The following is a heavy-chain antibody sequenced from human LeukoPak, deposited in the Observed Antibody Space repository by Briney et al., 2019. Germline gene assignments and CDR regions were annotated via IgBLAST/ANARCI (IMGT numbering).Heavy chain of an antibody. CDR1: GYTFTGYY. CDR3: ARDRVVVPAAFDY. V-gene: IGHV1-2*02. Sequence: ASMKVSCKPSGYTFTGYYMYWVRQAPGQGLEWMGWINPKSGGTGVSGQGHHDQGHVHQYSLHGAEDDTAVYSCARDRVVVPAAFDYWGQGTLVTVSS. D-gene: IGHD2-2*01. CDR2: INPKSG. J-gene: IGHJ4*02.